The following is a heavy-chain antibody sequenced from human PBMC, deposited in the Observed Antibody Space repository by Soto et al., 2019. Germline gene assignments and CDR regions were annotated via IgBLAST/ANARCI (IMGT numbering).Heavy chain of an antibody. CDR3: ARIRWLQGYGMDV. CDR2: IFSNDEK. D-gene: IGHD5-12*01. J-gene: IGHJ6*02. V-gene: IGHV2-26*01. CDR1: GFSLSNARMG. Sequence: GSGPTLVNPTETLTLTCTVSGFSLSNARMGVSWIRQPPGKALEWLAHIFSNDEKSYSTSLKSRLTISKDTSKSQVVLTMTNMDPVDTATYYCARIRWLQGYGMDVWGQGTTVTVSS.